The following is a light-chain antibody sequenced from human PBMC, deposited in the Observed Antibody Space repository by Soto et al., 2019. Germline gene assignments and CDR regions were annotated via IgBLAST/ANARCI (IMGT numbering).Light chain of an antibody. CDR1: SSDIGAYNY. CDR2: EVS. J-gene: IGLJ3*02. Sequence: QSVLTQPASVSGSPGQSITISCTGTSSDIGAYNYVSWYQQHPGKAPKLMIYEVSNRPSGVSSRFSGSKSGNTASLTISGLQAEDAADYYCSSYTGSSTWVFGGGTKLTVL. V-gene: IGLV2-14*01. CDR3: SSYTGSSTWV.